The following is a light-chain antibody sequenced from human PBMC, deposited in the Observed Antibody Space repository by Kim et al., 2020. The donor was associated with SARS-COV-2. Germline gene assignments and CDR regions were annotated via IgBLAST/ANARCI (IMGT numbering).Light chain of an antibody. V-gene: IGLV1-40*01. CDR1: SYNVGEGYD. CDR3: QSYDNGLSGSV. CDR2: GNI. J-gene: IGLJ3*02. Sequence: QSCTLSSDSSSYNVGEGYDVNWYQQLAGAAPHLLIDGNIRRPAVAPDRFSGSKSGTASSLAITGLQGEDEADYYCQSYDNGLSGSVFGGGTQLTVL.